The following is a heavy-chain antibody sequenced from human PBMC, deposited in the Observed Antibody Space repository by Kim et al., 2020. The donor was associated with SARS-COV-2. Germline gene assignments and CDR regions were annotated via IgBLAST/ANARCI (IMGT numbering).Heavy chain of an antibody. D-gene: IGHD6-13*01. J-gene: IGHJ5*02. CDR3: ARATRVSSWPFDP. Sequence: YAQKFQGRVTMTRDTSTSTVYMELGSLRSEDTAVYYCARATRVSSWPFDPWGQGTLVTVSS. V-gene: IGHV1-46*01.